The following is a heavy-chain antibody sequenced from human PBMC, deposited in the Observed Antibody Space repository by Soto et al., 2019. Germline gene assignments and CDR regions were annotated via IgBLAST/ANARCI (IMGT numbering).Heavy chain of an antibody. CDR1: GFTFSSYG. Sequence: GGSLRLSCAASGFTFSSYGKHWVRQTPGKGLEWVAVIWYDGSNKYYADSVKGRFTISRDNSKNTLYLQMNSLRAEDTAVYYCARDYGSPGDAFDIWGQGTMVTVSS. J-gene: IGHJ3*02. CDR2: IWYDGSNK. D-gene: IGHD2-15*01. V-gene: IGHV3-33*01. CDR3: ARDYGSPGDAFDI.